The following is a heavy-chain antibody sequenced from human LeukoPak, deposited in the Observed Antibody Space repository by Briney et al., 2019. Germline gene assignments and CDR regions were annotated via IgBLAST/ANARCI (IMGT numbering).Heavy chain of an antibody. CDR2: ISYDGSNK. J-gene: IGHJ4*02. CDR1: GFTFSSYG. V-gene: IGHV3-30*18. D-gene: IGHD3-22*01. CDR3: AQGGDYYVSSGYPYYFDY. Sequence: GRSLRLSCAASGFTFSSYGMHWVRQAPGKGLEWVAVISYDGSNKYYADSVKGRFTISRDNSKNTLYLQMNSLRAEDTAVYYSAQGGDYYVSSGYPYYFDYWGQGTLVTVSS.